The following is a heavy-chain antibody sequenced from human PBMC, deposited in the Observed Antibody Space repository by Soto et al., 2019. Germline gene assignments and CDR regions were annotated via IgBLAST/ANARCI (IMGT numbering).Heavy chain of an antibody. J-gene: IGHJ2*01. CDR2: IYTSGST. D-gene: IGHD3-3*01. Sequence: SETLSLTCAASGVSIRSYYWSWIRQPAGKGLEWIGRIYTSGSTNYNPSLKSRVTMSVDTSRNQFSLRLSSVTAADTAVHSCSRDRRGGAPSNCYFELWGRGTLVTVSS. V-gene: IGHV4-4*07. CDR1: GVSIRSYY. CDR3: SRDRRGGAPSNCYFEL.